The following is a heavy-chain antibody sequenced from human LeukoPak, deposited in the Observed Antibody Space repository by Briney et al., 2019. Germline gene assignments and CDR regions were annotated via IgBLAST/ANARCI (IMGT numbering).Heavy chain of an antibody. V-gene: IGHV5-51*01. D-gene: IGHD4-23*01. CDR1: GYSFTSYW. Sequence: GESLKISCKGSGYSFTSYWIGWVRQMPGKGLEWMGIIHPGDSDTRYSPSFQGQVTISADKSISTAYLRWSSLKASDTAMYYCARPPYGGIYYFDYWGQGTLVTVSS. J-gene: IGHJ4*02. CDR2: IHPGDSDT. CDR3: ARPPYGGIYYFDY.